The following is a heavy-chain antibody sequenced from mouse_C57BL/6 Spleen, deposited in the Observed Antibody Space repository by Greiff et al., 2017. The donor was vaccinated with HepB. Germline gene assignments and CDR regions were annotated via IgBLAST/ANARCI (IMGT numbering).Heavy chain of an antibody. CDR1: GYSITSGYY. J-gene: IGHJ3*01. D-gene: IGHD1-1*01. Sequence: EVQLQQSGPGLVKPSQSLSLTCSVTGYSITSGYYWNWIRQFPGNKLEWMGYISYDGSNNYNPSLKNRISITRDTSKNQFFLKLNSVTTEDTATYYCASGDYYGSSYWFAYWGQGTLVTVSA. CDR3: ASGDYYGSSYWFAY. CDR2: ISYDGSN. V-gene: IGHV3-6*01.